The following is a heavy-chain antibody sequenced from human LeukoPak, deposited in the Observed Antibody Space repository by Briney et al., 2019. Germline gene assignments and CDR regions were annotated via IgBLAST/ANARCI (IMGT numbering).Heavy chain of an antibody. D-gene: IGHD3-22*01. CDR3: ARDLVVIGRDAFDI. CDR2: ISGSSSYI. CDR1: GFTFSSYS. V-gene: IGHV3-21*01. Sequence: GGSLRLSCAASGFTFSSYSMNWVRQAPGKGLEWVSSISGSSSYIYYADSVKGRFTISRDNAKNSLYLQMNSLRAEDTAVYYCARDLVVIGRDAFDIWGQGTMVTVSS. J-gene: IGHJ3*02.